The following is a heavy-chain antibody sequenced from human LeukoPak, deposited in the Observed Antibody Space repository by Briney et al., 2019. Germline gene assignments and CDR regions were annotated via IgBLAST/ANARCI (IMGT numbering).Heavy chain of an antibody. CDR3: ARGEYYYDSKGEGPFDY. D-gene: IGHD3-22*01. V-gene: IGHV4-59*01. CDR2: IYYSGST. J-gene: IGHJ4*02. CDR1: GGSISSYY. Sequence: PSETLSLTCTVSGGSISSYYWSWIRQPPGKGLEWIGYIYYSGSTNYNPSLKSRVTISVDTSKNQFSLKLSSVTAADTAVYYCARGEYYYDSKGEGPFDYWGQGTLVTVSS.